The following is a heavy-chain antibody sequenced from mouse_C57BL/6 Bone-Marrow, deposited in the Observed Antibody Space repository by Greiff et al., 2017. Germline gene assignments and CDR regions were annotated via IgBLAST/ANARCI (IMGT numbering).Heavy chain of an antibody. V-gene: IGHV1-75*01. J-gene: IGHJ3*01. CDR1: GYTFTDYY. CDR2: IFPGSGST. CDR3: ARGYYGSSAWFAY. D-gene: IGHD1-1*01. Sequence: QVQLKESGPELVKPGASVKISCKASGYTFTDYYINWVKQRPGQGLEWIGWIFPGSGSTYYNEKFKGKATLTVDKSSSTAYMLLSSLTSEDSAVYFCARGYYGSSAWFAYWGQGTLVTVSA.